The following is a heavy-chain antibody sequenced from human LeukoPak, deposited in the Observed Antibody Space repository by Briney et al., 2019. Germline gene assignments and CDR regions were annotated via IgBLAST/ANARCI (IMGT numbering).Heavy chain of an antibody. J-gene: IGHJ4*02. CDR2: IWYDGSNK. V-gene: IGHV3-33*08. CDR1: GFTFSTYW. Sequence: GGSLRLSCAASGFTFSTYWMTWVRQAPGKGLEWVAVIWYDGSNKYYADSVKGRFTISRDNSKNTLYLQMNSLRTEDTAVYYCARDQAYFDYWGQGTLVTVSS. CDR3: ARDQAYFDY.